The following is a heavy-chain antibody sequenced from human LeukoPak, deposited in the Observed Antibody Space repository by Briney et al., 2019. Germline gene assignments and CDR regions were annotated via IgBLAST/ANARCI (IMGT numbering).Heavy chain of an antibody. J-gene: IGHJ6*03. CDR2: ISAYNGNT. Sequence: EASVKVSCKASGYTFTSYGISWVRQAPGQGLEWMGWISAYNGNTNYAQKLQGRVTMTTDTSTSTAYMELRSLRSEDTAVYYCARSIKQPLRARYYYMDVWGKGTTVTVSS. D-gene: IGHD1-14*01. CDR1: GYTFTSYG. V-gene: IGHV1-18*01. CDR3: ARSIKQPLRARYYYMDV.